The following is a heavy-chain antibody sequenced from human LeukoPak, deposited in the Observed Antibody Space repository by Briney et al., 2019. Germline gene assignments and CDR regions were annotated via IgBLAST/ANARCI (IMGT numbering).Heavy chain of an antibody. D-gene: IGHD2-15*01. CDR3: ARGSSFDGYCSAGACDAGYYDS. CDR2: INHRGSS. V-gene: IGHV4-34*01. CDR1: GESFSAYF. J-gene: IGHJ4*02. Sequence: PSETLSLTCAVYGESFSAYFWNWIRQAPGKPLEYIGEINHRGSSHYNPSLKTRVTLSVDTSKNQFSLKLTSVTAADTAVYFCARGSSFDGYCSAGACDAGYYDSWGQGTPGTVSS.